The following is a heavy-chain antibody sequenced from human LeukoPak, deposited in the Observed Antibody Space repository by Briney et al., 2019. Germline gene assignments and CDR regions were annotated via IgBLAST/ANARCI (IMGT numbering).Heavy chain of an antibody. J-gene: IGHJ4*02. V-gene: IGHV4-30-4*01. CDR3: ASLYGDYPYYFDY. Sequence: PSETLSLTCTVSGGSISSGDYYWRWIRQPPGKGLEWIGYIYYSGSTYYNPSLKSRVTISVDTSKNQFSLKLSSVTAADTAVYYCASLYGDYPYYFDYWGQGTLVTVSS. CDR1: GGSISSGDYY. D-gene: IGHD4-17*01. CDR2: IYYSGST.